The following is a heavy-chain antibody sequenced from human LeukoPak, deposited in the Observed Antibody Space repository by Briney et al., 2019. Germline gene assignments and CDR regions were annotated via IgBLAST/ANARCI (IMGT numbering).Heavy chain of an antibody. Sequence: SETLSLTCTVSGGSISSGSYYWSWIRQPAGKGLEYIGRIYTSGSTNYNPSLESRVTISVDTSMNQFSLKLSSVTAADTAVYFCARDAPRSSWYLDYWGQGTLVTVSS. J-gene: IGHJ4*02. CDR3: ARDAPRSSWYLDY. V-gene: IGHV4-61*02. D-gene: IGHD6-13*01. CDR1: GGSISSGSYY. CDR2: IYTSGST.